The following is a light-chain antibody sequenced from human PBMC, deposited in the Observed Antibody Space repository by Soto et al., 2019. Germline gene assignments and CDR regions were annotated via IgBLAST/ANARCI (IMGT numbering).Light chain of an antibody. CDR2: EVT. CDR3: SSFAGGGNPVL. CDR1: SSDVGGYNY. V-gene: IGLV2-8*01. J-gene: IGLJ2*01. Sequence: QSALTQPPSASGSLGQSVTISCTGTSSDVGGYNYVSWHQQHPGKAPKVMIYEVTERPPGVPDRFSGSKSGNTASLTVSGLQAEDEAEYYCSSFAGGGNPVLLGGGTKLTVL.